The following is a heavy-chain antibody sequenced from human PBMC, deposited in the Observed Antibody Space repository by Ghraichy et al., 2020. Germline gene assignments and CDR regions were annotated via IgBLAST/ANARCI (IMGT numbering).Heavy chain of an antibody. CDR3: ARGSLLSYGSGYTADY. J-gene: IGHJ4*02. CDR1: GYSFTSYW. D-gene: IGHD3-10*01. Sequence: KVSCKGSGYSFTSYWIGWVRQMPGKGLEWMGIIYPGDSDTRYSPSFQGQVTISADKSISTAYLQWSSLKASDTAMYYCARGSLLSYGSGYTADYWGQGTLVTVSS. V-gene: IGHV5-51*01. CDR2: IYPGDSDT.